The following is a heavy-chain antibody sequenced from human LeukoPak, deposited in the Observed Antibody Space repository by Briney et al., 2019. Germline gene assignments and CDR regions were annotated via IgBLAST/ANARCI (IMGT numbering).Heavy chain of an antibody. V-gene: IGHV3-30*02. CDR3: AKHRMNSSSWPTHFDY. CDR2: IRYDGSNK. D-gene: IGHD6-13*01. Sequence: PGGSLRLSCAASGFTFSSYGMHWVRQAPGKGLEWVAFIRYDGSNKYYADSVKGRFTISRDNSKNTLYLQMNSLRAEDTAVYYCAKHRMNSSSWPTHFDYWGQGTLVTVSS. CDR1: GFTFSSYG. J-gene: IGHJ4*02.